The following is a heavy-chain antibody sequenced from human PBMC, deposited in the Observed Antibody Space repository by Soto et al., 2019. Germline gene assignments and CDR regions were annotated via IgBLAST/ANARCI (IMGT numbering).Heavy chain of an antibody. CDR2: IFYNGET. D-gene: IGHD4-4*01. CDR3: AREGRLQSLDY. V-gene: IGHV4-30-4*01. Sequence: PWETLSLTCTVSGGSISDPDYYWSWVRQPPGKGLEWIGTIFYNGETSYNPSLQSRLSMSVDTSKNQFSLSLSSVTASDTAVYFCAREGRLQSLDYWGQGTLVTVSS. J-gene: IGHJ4*02. CDR1: GGSISDPDYY.